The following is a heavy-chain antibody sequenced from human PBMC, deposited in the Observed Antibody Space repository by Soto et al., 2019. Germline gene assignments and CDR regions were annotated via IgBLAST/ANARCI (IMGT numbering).Heavy chain of an antibody. CDR2: IKGDGSEK. CDR3: ATSLI. Sequence: EVQLVESGGGLVQPGGSLRLSCAASGFTFRTYWMNWVRQAPGKGLEWVANIKGDGSEKYYVDHVKGRFTISRDNAMNSLYLQMNSLRAEDTAVYYCATSLIRGQGALVTVSS. D-gene: IGHD6-6*01. J-gene: IGHJ4*02. CDR1: GFTFRTYW. V-gene: IGHV3-7*01.